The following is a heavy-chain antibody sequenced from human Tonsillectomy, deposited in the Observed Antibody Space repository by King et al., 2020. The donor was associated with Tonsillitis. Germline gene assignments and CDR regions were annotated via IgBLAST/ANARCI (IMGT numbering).Heavy chain of an antibody. Sequence: VQLVESGGGLVQPGGSLRLSCAASGFTFSSYEMNWVRHAPGKGLEWVSYISSSGLTIYYADSVKGRFTISRDNAKNSLYLQMNSLRAEDTAVYYCARVYNYYYYMDVWGEGTTVTVSS. CDR3: ARVYNYYYYMDV. CDR1: GFTFSSYE. V-gene: IGHV3-48*03. J-gene: IGHJ6*03. CDR2: ISSSGLTI.